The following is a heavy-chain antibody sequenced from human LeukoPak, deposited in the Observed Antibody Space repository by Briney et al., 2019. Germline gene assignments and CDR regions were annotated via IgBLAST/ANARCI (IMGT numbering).Heavy chain of an antibody. J-gene: IGHJ4*02. CDR2: IYSGGST. CDR1: GFTVSSNY. Sequence: GGSLRLSCAASGFTVSSNYMSWVRQAPGKGLEWVSVIYSGGSTYYADSVKGRFTISRDNSKNTLYLQMNSLRDEDTAVYYCAKGYNSGYSYGYGDCWGQGTLVTVSS. V-gene: IGHV3-66*01. CDR3: AKGYNSGYSYGYGDC. D-gene: IGHD5-18*01.